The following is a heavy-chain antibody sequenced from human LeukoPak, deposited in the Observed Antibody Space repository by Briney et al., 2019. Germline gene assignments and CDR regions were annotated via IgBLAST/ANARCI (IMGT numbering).Heavy chain of an antibody. CDR2: IRYDGSNK. J-gene: IGHJ6*03. V-gene: IGHV3-30*02. D-gene: IGHD4-17*01. CDR3: AKDPVVTTFYYYYMDV. Sequence: GRSLRLSCAASGFTFSSYGMHWVRQAPGKGLEWVAFIRYDGSNKYYADSVKGRFTISRDNSKNTLYLQMNSLRTEDTAVYYCAKDPVVTTFYYYYMDVWGKGTTVTVSS. CDR1: GFTFSSYG.